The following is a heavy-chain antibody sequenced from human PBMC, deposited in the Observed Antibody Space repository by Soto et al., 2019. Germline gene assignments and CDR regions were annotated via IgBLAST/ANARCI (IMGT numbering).Heavy chain of an antibody. J-gene: IGHJ6*02. CDR2: ISSSSSYI. CDR3: ARDLSLCGSGSTPYYYYYGMDV. D-gene: IGHD6-19*01. V-gene: IGHV3-21*01. Sequence: SGGSLRLSCAASGFTFSSYSMNWVRQAPGKGLEWVSSISSSSSYIYYAGSVKGRFTISRDNAKNSLYLQMNSLRAEDTAVYYFARDLSLCGSGSTPYYYYYGMDVWDQGTTVAVSS. CDR1: GFTFSSYS.